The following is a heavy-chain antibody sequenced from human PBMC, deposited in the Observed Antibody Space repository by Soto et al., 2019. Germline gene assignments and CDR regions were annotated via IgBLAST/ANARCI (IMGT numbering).Heavy chain of an antibody. CDR2: IKSKTDGGTT. D-gene: IGHD1-1*01. Sequence: PGGSLRLSCAASGFTFSNAWMNWVRQAPGKGLEWVGRIKSKTDGGTTDYAAPVKGKFTISRDDSKNTLYLQMNSLKTEDTAVYYCTTVRLEQMYYFDYWGQGTLVTVSS. CDR3: TTVRLEQMYYFDY. CDR1: GFTFSNAW. V-gene: IGHV3-15*07. J-gene: IGHJ4*02.